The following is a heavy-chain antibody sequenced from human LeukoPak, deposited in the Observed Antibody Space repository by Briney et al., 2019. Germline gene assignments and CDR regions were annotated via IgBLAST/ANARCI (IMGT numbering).Heavy chain of an antibody. Sequence: GASVKVSCKASGGTFSSYTISWVRQAPGQGLEWMGRIIPILGIANYAQKFQGRVTITADKSTSTDYMELSSLRSEDTAVYYCASPEGYSYGSFDYWGQGTLVTVSS. CDR2: IIPILGIA. V-gene: IGHV1-69*02. J-gene: IGHJ4*02. CDR1: GGTFSSYT. D-gene: IGHD5-18*01. CDR3: ASPEGYSYGSFDY.